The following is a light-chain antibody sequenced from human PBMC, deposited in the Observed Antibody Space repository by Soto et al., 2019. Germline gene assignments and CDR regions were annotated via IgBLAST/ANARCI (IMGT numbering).Light chain of an antibody. V-gene: IGKV3-15*01. Sequence: EIVMTQSPATLSVSPGEEVTLSCRASESISSHLAWYQQRPGRSPRLLIHEASTRATGISARFSGSGSRTDFTLTISILQSEDCAVYYCQQYRYLWTFGQGTRVELK. CDR1: ESISSH. J-gene: IGKJ1*01. CDR2: EAS. CDR3: QQYRYLWT.